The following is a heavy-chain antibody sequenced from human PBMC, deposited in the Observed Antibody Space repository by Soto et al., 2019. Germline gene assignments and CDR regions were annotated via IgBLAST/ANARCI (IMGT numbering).Heavy chain of an antibody. J-gene: IGHJ4*02. V-gene: IGHV4-59*08. CDR2: IYYSGST. Sequence: SETLSLTCTVSGGTIRSWYWSWIRQPPGKGLEWIGYIYYSGSTNCNPSLKSRVTISVDTSKNQFSLKLSSVTAADTAVYYCARRYGRAIDYWGQGTLVTVSS. D-gene: IGHD3-16*01. CDR3: ARRYGRAIDY. CDR1: GGTIRSWY.